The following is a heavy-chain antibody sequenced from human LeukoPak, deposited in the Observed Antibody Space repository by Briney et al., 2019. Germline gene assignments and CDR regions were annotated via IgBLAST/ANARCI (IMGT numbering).Heavy chain of an antibody. CDR2: IYYGGNT. J-gene: IGHJ4*02. V-gene: IGHV4-39*01. Sequence: PSATLSLTCTVSGGSISSNNYYWGSIHQPPRKGLEWVGSIYYGGNTYYHPSLTSRVTISVDTSKNQFSLKLSSVTAADTAVYYCARHSYDRRGLGILYYWGQGTLVTVSS. D-gene: IGHD3-22*01. CDR1: GGSISSNNYY. CDR3: ARHSYDRRGLGILYY.